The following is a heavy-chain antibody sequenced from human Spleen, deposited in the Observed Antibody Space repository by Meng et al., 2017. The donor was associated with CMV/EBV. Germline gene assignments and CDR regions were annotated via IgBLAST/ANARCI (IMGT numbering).Heavy chain of an antibody. Sequence: GESLKISCAASGFIFRSYTMIWVRQAPGKGLEWVSSIGSRSDNIFYADSVKGRFTISRDNAKNSLFLEMRSLRAGDTAVYYCARGCSSCPFDPWGQGTLVTVSS. CDR1: GFIFRSYT. CDR2: IGSRSDNI. CDR3: ARGCSSCPFDP. V-gene: IGHV3-21*01. D-gene: IGHD6-13*01. J-gene: IGHJ5*02.